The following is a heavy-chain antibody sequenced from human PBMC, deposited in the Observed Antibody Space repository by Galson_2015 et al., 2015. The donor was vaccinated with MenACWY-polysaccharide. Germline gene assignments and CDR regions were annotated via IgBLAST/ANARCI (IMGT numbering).Heavy chain of an antibody. V-gene: IGHV3-7*01. J-gene: IGHJ2*01. Sequence: SLRISCAASGFSFRSFWMSWGRQAPGKGLEWVAIINQDGSEKYYVVSVSGRGSSSRDIAKNSLHLQMNSLRSEDTAVYYCARDPLDSSGYTRGSVFDLWGRGTLVTVSS. CDR2: INQDGSEK. CDR3: ARDPLDSSGYTRGSVFDL. CDR1: GFSFRSFW. D-gene: IGHD3-22*01.